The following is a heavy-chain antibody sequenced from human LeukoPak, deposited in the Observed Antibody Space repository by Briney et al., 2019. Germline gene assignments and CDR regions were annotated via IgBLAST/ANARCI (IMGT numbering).Heavy chain of an antibody. V-gene: IGHV1-2*02. J-gene: IGHJ3*02. CDR3: ARDPAAPFISYSGSYVDI. CDR1: GYTFTGYY. Sequence: EASVKVSCKASGYTFTGYYMHWVRQAPGQGLEWMGWINPNSGGTNYARKSQGRVTLTRDTSISTAYMELSRLRSDDTAVYYCARDPAAPFISYSGSYVDIWGQGTMVTVSS. D-gene: IGHD1-26*01. CDR2: INPNSGGT.